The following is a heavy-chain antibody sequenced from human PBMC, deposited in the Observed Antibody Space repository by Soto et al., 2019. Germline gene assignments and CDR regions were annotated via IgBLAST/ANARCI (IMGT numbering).Heavy chain of an antibody. CDR1: GYTFTSYA. Sequence: ASVKVSCKASGYTFTSYAMHWVRQAPGQRLEWMGWINAGNGNTKYSQKFQGRVTITRDTSASTAYMELSSLRSEDTAVYYCARSMRDGYNFDYWGQGTLVTVSS. J-gene: IGHJ4*02. CDR2: INAGNGNT. D-gene: IGHD5-12*01. CDR3: ARSMRDGYNFDY. V-gene: IGHV1-3*01.